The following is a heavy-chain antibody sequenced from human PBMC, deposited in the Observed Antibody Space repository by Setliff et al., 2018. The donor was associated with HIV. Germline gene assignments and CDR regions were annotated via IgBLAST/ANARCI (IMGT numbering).Heavy chain of an antibody. CDR3: ARAGVVEGYYYYYYMDV. Sequence: PGGSLRLSCAASGFTFSDCSMNWVRQAPGKGLEWISYITSTGSTIFYADSVKGRFTISRDNDKNSVHLQMNSLRAEDTAVYYCARAGVVEGYYYYYYMDVWGKGTTVTVSS. CDR1: GFTFSDCS. D-gene: IGHD2-15*01. V-gene: IGHV3-48*01. J-gene: IGHJ6*03. CDR2: ITSTGSTI.